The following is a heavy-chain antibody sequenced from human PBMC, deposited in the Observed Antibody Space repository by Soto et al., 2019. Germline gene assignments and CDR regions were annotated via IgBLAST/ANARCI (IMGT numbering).Heavy chain of an antibody. V-gene: IGHV1-46*01. CDR2: INPSGGST. J-gene: IGHJ3*02. Sequence: VASVKVSCKASGYTFTSYYMHWVRQAPGQGLEWMGIINPSGGSTSYAQKFQGRVTMTRDTSTSTVYMELSSLRSEDTAVYYCARTLDPYDSSGYYPIDAFDIWGQGTMVTVSS. CDR1: GYTFTSYY. D-gene: IGHD3-22*01. CDR3: ARTLDPYDSSGYYPIDAFDI.